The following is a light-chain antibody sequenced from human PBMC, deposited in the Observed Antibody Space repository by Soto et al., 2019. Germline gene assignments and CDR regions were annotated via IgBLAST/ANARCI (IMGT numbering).Light chain of an antibody. CDR1: QSVSMH. V-gene: IGKV3-11*01. J-gene: IGKJ5*01. CDR3: HQRQYWPPIT. Sequence: EIVLTQSPGTLSLSPGERATLSCRASQSVSMHLAWYQQKPGQAPRLLISDASNRATGIPARFSGSGSGTDFTLTISSLEPEDFAVYYCHQRQYWPPITFGQGTRREIK. CDR2: DAS.